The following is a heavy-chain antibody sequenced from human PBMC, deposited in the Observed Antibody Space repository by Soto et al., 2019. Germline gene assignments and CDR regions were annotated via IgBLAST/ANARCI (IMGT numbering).Heavy chain of an antibody. D-gene: IGHD1-1*01. CDR3: ARGQKLFQDGRFDY. CDR2: ISAYNGDK. Sequence: ASVKVSCKASGYTFINYGVSWVRQAPGQGLEWMGWISAYNGDKKYAQNVQGRVTLTTDTSTSTAYMEMRTLRSDDTAAYYCARGQKLFQDGRFDYWGQGTLVTVSS. V-gene: IGHV1-18*01. J-gene: IGHJ4*02. CDR1: GYTFINYG.